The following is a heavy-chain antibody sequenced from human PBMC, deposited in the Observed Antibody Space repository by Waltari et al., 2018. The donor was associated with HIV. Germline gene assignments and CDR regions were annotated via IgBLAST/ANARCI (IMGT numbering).Heavy chain of an antibody. CDR2: ISSSGGTT. V-gene: IGHV3-11*01. D-gene: IGHD3-22*01. J-gene: IGHJ4*02. Sequence: QVQLVNSGGGLVKPGGSIRLSCGGSGFTFSDFYLCWIRQAPGKGLEWVSYISSSGGTTYYADSVQGRFTISRNNADNSLFLQMDRLRAEDSALYYCARVAYDISGYYLDYWGQGSLVAVSS. CDR1: GFTFSDFY. CDR3: ARVAYDISGYYLDY.